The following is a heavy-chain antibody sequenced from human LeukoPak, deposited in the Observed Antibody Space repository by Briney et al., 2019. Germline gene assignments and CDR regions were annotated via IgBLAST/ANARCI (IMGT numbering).Heavy chain of an antibody. CDR3: ARAPLVAMNYFDY. Sequence: GGSLRLSCAASGFTFSSYAMHWVRQAPGKGLEWVAVISYDGSNKYYADSVKGRFTISRDNSKNTLYLQMNSLRAEDTAVYYCARAPLVAMNYFDYWGQRTLVTVSS. CDR1: GFTFSSYA. J-gene: IGHJ4*02. V-gene: IGHV3-30-3*01. CDR2: ISYDGSNK. D-gene: IGHD5-12*01.